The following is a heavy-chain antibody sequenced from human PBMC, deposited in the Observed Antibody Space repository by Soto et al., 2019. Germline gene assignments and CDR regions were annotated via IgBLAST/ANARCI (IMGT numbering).Heavy chain of an antibody. CDR2: INPTTGNT. V-gene: IGHV1-46*01. D-gene: IGHD2-15*01. J-gene: IGHJ4*02. CDR3: ARDQSPFNVQVALAKVAAY. CDR1: GYSFMSFY. Sequence: QVQLVQSGADVKEPGASVTLSCQASGYSFMSFYIHWMRQAPGQSLEWIGMINPTTGNTGYAQKFQGRVTKTRVTSANKVYMVMHCLTSDDTAMYYWARDQSPFNVQVALAKVAAYWGQGALVTVSS.